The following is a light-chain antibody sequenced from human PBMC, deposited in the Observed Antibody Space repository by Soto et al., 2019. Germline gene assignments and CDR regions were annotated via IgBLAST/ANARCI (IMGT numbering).Light chain of an antibody. CDR2: GAS. CDR3: QHYSSSPPEFT. CDR1: QSVSSSY. J-gene: IGKJ3*01. V-gene: IGKV3-20*01. Sequence: IVLTQSPGTLSLSPGERATLSCRASQSVSSSYLAWYQQRPGQAPRLLIFGASYRATGIPDRFSGSGSGTDFTLTISRLEPEDFAVDYCQHYSSSPPEFTFGPGTKVDSK.